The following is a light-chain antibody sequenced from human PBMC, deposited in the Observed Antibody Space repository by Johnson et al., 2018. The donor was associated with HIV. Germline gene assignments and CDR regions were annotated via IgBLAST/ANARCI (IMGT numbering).Light chain of an antibody. J-gene: IGLJ1*01. CDR3: GTWDSLRAHYV. CDR2: DNS. Sequence: QSVLTQPPSVSAAPGQKVTISCSGSSSNIGNNYVSWYQQVPGAAPKLLIYDNSKRPSGIPDRFSGSKSGTSATLGITGLQTGDEADYYCGTWDSLRAHYVFGTGTKLTVL. V-gene: IGLV1-51*01. CDR1: SSNIGNNY.